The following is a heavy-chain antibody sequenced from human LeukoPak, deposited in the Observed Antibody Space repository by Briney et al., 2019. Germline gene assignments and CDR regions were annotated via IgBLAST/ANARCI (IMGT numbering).Heavy chain of an antibody. J-gene: IGHJ4*02. V-gene: IGHV3-15*01. D-gene: IGHD3-22*01. Sequence: GGSLRLPCAASGFTFSNAWMSWVRQAPGKGLEWVGRIKSKTDGGTTDYAAPVKGRFTISRDDSKNTLYLQMNSLKTEDTAVYYCTPEANYYDSSGYYYWGQGTLVTVSS. CDR1: GFTFSNAW. CDR2: IKSKTDGGTT. CDR3: TPEANYYDSSGYYY.